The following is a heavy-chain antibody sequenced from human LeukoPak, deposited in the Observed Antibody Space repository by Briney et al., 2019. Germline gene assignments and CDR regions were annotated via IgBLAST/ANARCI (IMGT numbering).Heavy chain of an antibody. J-gene: IGHJ3*02. CDR2: INPNSGGT. D-gene: IGHD3-22*01. Sequence: ASVKVSCKASGYTFTGYYMHWVRQAPGQGLEWMGRINPNSGGTNYAQKFQGRVTMTRDTSISTAYMELSRLRSDDTAVYYCARVPYDSSGYYYIDAALDIWAQGTMVTVSS. CDR1: GYTFTGYY. V-gene: IGHV1-2*06. CDR3: ARVPYDSSGYYYIDAALDI.